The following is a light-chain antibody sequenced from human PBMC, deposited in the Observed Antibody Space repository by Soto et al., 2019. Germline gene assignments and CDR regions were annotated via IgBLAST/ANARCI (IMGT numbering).Light chain of an antibody. J-gene: IGKJ1*01. CDR2: DAS. Sequence: EIVLTQSPCTLPLSPGDRATLSCRSSQSLRSGYLAWFQQKPGQAPRLLIYDASSRATGIPDRFSGSGSGTDFNLTISRVEPEDFAVYYCQQYSSSLRTFGQGTKVEIK. CDR1: QSLRSGY. CDR3: QQYSSSLRT. V-gene: IGKV3-20*01.